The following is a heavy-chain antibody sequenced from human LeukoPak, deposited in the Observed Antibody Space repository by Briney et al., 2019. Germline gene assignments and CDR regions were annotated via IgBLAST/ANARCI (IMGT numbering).Heavy chain of an antibody. CDR1: GFTVSSNY. CDR3: ARGSRFITSDY. D-gene: IGHD3-22*01. V-gene: IGHV3-53*01. Sequence: GGSLRLSCAASGFTVSSNYMSWVRQAPGKGLEWVSVIYSGGSTYYADSVKGRFTISRDNSKNTLYLQMNSLRAEDTAVYYCARGSRFITSDYWGQGTLVTVSS. CDR2: IYSGGST. J-gene: IGHJ4*02.